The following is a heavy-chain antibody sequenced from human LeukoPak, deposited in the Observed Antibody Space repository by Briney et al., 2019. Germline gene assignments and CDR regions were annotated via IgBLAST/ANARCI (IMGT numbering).Heavy chain of an antibody. Sequence: PGGSLRLSCAASGFTFSSYAMSWVRQAPGKGLEWVSAISGSGGSTYYADSVKGRFTISRDNSKNTLYLQMNSLRAEDTAVYYCAKDSLYCSSTSCYTRFDYWGQGTLVTVFS. CDR2: ISGSGGST. CDR1: GFTFSSYA. D-gene: IGHD2-2*02. CDR3: AKDSLYCSSTSCYTRFDY. J-gene: IGHJ4*02. V-gene: IGHV3-23*01.